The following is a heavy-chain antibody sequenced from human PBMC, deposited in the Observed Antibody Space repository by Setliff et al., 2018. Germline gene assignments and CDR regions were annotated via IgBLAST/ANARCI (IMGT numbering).Heavy chain of an antibody. CDR2: ISGAGTTV. J-gene: IGHJ4*02. V-gene: IGHV3-11*01. CDR3: AKDKDVRVDYFDY. CDR1: GFRFSDLY. Sequence: GESLKISCAASGFRFSDLYMSWVRQVPGKGLEWLSKISGAGTTVYYADSVRGRFTISRDNSKSTLYLQMNSLRAEDTAIYYCAKDKDVRVDYFDYWGPGTLVTVSS. D-gene: IGHD3-10*01.